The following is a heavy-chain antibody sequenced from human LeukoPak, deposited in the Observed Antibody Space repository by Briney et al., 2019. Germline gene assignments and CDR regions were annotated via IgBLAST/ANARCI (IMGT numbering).Heavy chain of an antibody. V-gene: IGHV5-51*01. CDR3: ARPNYYDSSFDY. J-gene: IGHJ4*02. Sequence: GESLKISCKGSGYSFINYWIAWVRRMPGKGLEWMGIIYPGDSDTKYSPSFQGQVTISADKSISTAYLQWSSLKASDTAMYYCARPNYYDSSFDYWGQGTLVTVSS. CDR2: IYPGDSDT. D-gene: IGHD3-22*01. CDR1: GYSFINYW.